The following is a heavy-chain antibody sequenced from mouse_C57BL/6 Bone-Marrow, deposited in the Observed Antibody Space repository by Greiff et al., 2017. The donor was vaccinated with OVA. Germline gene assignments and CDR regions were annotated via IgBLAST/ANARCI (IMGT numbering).Heavy chain of an antibody. CDR3: ARGTLYYGSKVPYYAMDY. CDR2: IYPGDGDT. V-gene: IGHV1-82*01. Sequence: VQLQQSGPELVKPGASVKISCKASGYAFSSSWMNWVKQRPGKGLEWIGRIYPGDGDTNYNGKFKGKATLTADKSSSTAYMQLSSLTSEDSAVYFCARGTLYYGSKVPYYAMDYWGQGTSVTVSS. J-gene: IGHJ4*01. CDR1: GYAFSSSW. D-gene: IGHD1-1*01.